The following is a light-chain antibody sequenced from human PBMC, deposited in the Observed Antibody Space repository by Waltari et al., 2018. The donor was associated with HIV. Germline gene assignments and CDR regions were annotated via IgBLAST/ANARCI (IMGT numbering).Light chain of an antibody. CDR3: SSYAGTSNFVL. CDR2: NVS. Sequence: QSALTQPRSVSESPGQSVTISSTGTSSDVGAYNYVSWYQQHPGRAPKFIIYNVSERPSGVPDRFSGSKSGNTASLTISGLQAEDEADYYCSSYAGTSNFVLFGGGTKLTVL. J-gene: IGLJ2*01. V-gene: IGLV2-11*01. CDR1: SSDVGAYNY.